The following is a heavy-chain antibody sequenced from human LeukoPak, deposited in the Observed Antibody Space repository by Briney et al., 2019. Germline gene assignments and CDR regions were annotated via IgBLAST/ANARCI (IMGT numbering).Heavy chain of an antibody. V-gene: IGHV3-11*04. D-gene: IGHD1-26*01. CDR1: GFTFTNYA. Sequence: GGSLRLSCAASGFTFTNYAMTWVRQAPGKGLEWVSYISSSGSTIYYADSVKGRFTISRDNAKNSLYLQMNSLRAEDTAVYYCARARSGSYAGHFDYWGQGTLVTVSS. CDR2: ISSSGSTI. CDR3: ARARSGSYAGHFDY. J-gene: IGHJ4*02.